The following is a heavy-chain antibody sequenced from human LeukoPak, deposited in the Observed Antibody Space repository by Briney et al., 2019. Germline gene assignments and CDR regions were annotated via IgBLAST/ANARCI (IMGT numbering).Heavy chain of an antibody. Sequence: GGSLRLSCAASGFTFNSYSMNWVRQAPGKGLEWVSSISSSSSYIYYADSVKGRFTISRDNARNSLYLQMNSLRAEDTAVYYCARGIAVAGHDYWGQGTLVTVSS. CDR1: GFTFNSYS. CDR2: ISSSSSYI. J-gene: IGHJ4*02. CDR3: ARGIAVAGHDY. V-gene: IGHV3-21*01. D-gene: IGHD6-19*01.